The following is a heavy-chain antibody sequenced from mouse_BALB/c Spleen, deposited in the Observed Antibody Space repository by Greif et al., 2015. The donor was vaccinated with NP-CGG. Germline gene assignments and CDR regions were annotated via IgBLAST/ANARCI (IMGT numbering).Heavy chain of an antibody. CDR1: GYTFTSYY. V-gene: IGHV1S81*02. Sequence: QVQLQQSGAELVKPGASVKLSCKASGYTFTSYYMYWVKQRPGQGLEWIGEINPSNGGTNFNEKFKSKATLTVDKSSSTAYMQLSSLTSEDSAVYYCTRIYYGNYGTMDYWGQGTSVTVSS. CDR2: INPSNGGT. CDR3: TRIYYGNYGTMDY. D-gene: IGHD2-1*01. J-gene: IGHJ4*01.